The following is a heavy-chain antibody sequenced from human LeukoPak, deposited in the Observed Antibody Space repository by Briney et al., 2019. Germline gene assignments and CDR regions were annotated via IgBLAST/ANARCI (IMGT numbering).Heavy chain of an antibody. Sequence: ASVKVSCKASGYTFTGYYMHWVRQAPGQGLEWMGWINPNSGGTNYAQKFQGWVTMTRDTSISTAYMELSRLRSDDTAVYYRARDGYYDSSGLARGASDIWGQGTMVTVSS. CDR1: GYTFTGYY. V-gene: IGHV1-2*04. CDR2: INPNSGGT. D-gene: IGHD3-22*01. J-gene: IGHJ3*02. CDR3: ARDGYYDSSGLARGASDI.